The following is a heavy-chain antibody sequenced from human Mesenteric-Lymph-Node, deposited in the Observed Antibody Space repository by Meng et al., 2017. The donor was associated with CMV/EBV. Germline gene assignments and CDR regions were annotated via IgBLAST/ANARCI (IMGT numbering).Heavy chain of an antibody. CDR2: INNNGSST. Sequence: GGSLRLSCAASGFTLSNYWMHWVRQAPGKGLVWVSRINNNGSSTSYADSVKGRFTISRDNAKNTLYLQMNSLRAEDTAVYYCAKGYCSSTSCYTGRAFDIWGQGTMVTVSS. CDR3: AKGYCSSTSCYTGRAFDI. V-gene: IGHV3-74*01. D-gene: IGHD2-2*02. J-gene: IGHJ3*02. CDR1: GFTLSNYW.